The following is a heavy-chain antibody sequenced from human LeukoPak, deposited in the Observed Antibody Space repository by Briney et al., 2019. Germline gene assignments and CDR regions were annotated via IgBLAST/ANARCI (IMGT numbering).Heavy chain of an antibody. CDR1: DDSITMYY. J-gene: IGHJ4*02. CDR3: ARAFCVGECFVLHIFFDS. CDR2: IYTSGST. Sequence: SETLSLTCTVSDDSITMYYWTWIRQPAGKGLEWLGCIYTSGSTNYNPSLNSRVTMSVDTSKNHFSLNLRSMQASDTAVYYCARAFCVGECFVLHIFFDSWGQGTLVTVSS. V-gene: IGHV4-4*07. D-gene: IGHD2-21*01.